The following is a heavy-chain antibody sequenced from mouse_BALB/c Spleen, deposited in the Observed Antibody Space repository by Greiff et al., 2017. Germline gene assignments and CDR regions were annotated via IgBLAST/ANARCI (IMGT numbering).Heavy chain of an antibody. D-gene: IGHD1-1*01. CDR2: IWGDGST. J-gene: IGHJ4*01. CDR3: ARESEYYYGSSYYAMDY. CDR1: GFSLTGYG. V-gene: IGHV2-6-7*01. Sequence: VKLMESGPGLVAPSQSLSITCTVSGFSLTGYGVNWVRQPPGKGLEWLGMIWGDGSTDYNSALKSRLSISKDNSKSQVFLKMNSLQTDDTARYYCARESEYYYGSSYYAMDYWGQGTSVTVSS.